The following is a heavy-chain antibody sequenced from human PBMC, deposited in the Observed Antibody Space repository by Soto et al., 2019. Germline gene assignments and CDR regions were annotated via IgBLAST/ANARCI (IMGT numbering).Heavy chain of an antibody. CDR1: GYTFTSYA. Sequence: ASVKVSCKASGYTFTSYAMHWVRQAPGQRLEWMGWINAGNGNTKYSQKFQGRVTITRDTSASTAYMELSSLRSEDTAVYYCARNGVVGAHLYFDYWGQGTLVTVSS. V-gene: IGHV1-3*01. D-gene: IGHD2-15*01. J-gene: IGHJ4*02. CDR2: INAGNGNT. CDR3: ARNGVVGAHLYFDY.